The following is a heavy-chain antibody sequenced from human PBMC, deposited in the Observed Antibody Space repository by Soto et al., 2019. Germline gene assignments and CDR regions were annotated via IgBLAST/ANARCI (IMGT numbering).Heavy chain of an antibody. V-gene: IGHV1-3*05. J-gene: IGHJ4*02. Sequence: QVQLVQSGAEEKKPGASVKVSCKASGYTFTSYAMHWVRQAPGQRLEWMRWINAGNGNTKYSQKFLARVTITRDTSASMVDMELISLRSEDTAVYSSDSMIVGLTVLDDCGQGTLVTVS. CDR3: DSMIVGLTVLDD. CDR2: INAGNGNT. D-gene: IGHD2-21*02. CDR1: GYTFTSYA.